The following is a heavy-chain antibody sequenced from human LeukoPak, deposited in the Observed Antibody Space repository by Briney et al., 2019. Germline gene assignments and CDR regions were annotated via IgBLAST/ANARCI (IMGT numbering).Heavy chain of an antibody. CDR1: GYTFTSYG. CDR3: ARTDYYYYDSSGQYYFDY. J-gene: IGHJ4*02. V-gene: IGHV1-18*01. CDR2: ISAYNGNT. D-gene: IGHD3-22*01. Sequence: ASVKVSCKASGYTFTSYGISWVRQAPGQGLEWMGWISAYNGNTNYAQKLQGRVTMTTDTSTSTAYMELRSLRSDDTAVYYCARTDYYYYDSSGQYYFDYWGQGTLVTVST.